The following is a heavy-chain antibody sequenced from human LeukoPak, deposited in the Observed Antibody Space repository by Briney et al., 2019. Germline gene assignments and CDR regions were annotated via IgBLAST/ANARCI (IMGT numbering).Heavy chain of an antibody. CDR2: IYPGDSDT. CDR3: ARHSHPYNTNVNNWFDP. D-gene: IGHD3-10*01. V-gene: IGHV5-51*01. CDR1: GYTFTAYC. J-gene: IGHJ5*02. Sequence: GASPKISCKGSGYTFTAYCIGWVRQMPGKGLEWMGIIYPGDSDTRYSPSFQGQVTISADKSTSTAYLQWSSLKASDTAMYYCARHSHPYNTNVNNWFDPWGQGTLVTVSS.